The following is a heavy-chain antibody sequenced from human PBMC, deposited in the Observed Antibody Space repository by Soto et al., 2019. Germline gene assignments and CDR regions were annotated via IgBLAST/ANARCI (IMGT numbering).Heavy chain of an antibody. V-gene: IGHV4-4*02. J-gene: IGHJ6*02. D-gene: IGHD3-10*01. CDR3: ARAEHMVRGVIIDYYYGMDV. CDR1: GGSISSSNW. CDR2: IYHSGST. Sequence: SETLSLTCAVSGGSISSSNWWSWVRQPPGKGLEWIGEIYHSGSTNYNPSLKSRVTISVDKSKNQFSLKLSSVTAADTAVYYCARAEHMVRGVIIDYYYGMDVWGQGTTVTVSS.